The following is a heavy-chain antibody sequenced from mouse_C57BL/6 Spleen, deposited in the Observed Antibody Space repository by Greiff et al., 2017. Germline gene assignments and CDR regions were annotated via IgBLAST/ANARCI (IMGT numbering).Heavy chain of an antibody. J-gene: IGHJ1*03. V-gene: IGHV1-64*01. CDR2: IHPNSGST. Sequence: QVQLQQPGAELVKPGASVKLSCKASGYTFTSYWMHWVKQRPGQGLEWIGMIHPNSGSTNYNEKFKSKATLTVDKSSSTAYMQLSSLTSEDSAVYDCARVGSRDWYFDVWGTGTTVTVSS. CDR1: GYTFTSYW. D-gene: IGHD1-1*01. CDR3: ARVGSRDWYFDV.